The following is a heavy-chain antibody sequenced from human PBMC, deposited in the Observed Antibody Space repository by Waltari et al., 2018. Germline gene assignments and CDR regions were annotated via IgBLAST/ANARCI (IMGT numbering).Heavy chain of an antibody. J-gene: IGHJ3*02. V-gene: IGHV3-30*02. CDR3: AKDEIVVVVAASDDAFDI. D-gene: IGHD2-15*01. Sequence: QVQLVESGGGVVQPGGSLRLSCAASGCTFSSYGMHWVRQSPGTGLEWVAFIRYDGSNKYYADSVKGRFTISRDNSKNTLYLQMNSLRAEDTAVYYCAKDEIVVVVAASDDAFDIWGQGTMVTVSS. CDR2: IRYDGSNK. CDR1: GCTFSSYG.